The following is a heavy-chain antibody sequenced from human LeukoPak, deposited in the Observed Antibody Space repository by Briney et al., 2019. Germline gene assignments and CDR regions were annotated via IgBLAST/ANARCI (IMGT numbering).Heavy chain of an antibody. CDR2: ISSSSSYT. D-gene: IGHD2-2*01. Sequence: GGSLRLSCAASGFTFSDYYMSWIRQAPGKGLEWVSYISSSSSYTNYADSVKGRFTISRDNAKNSLYLQMNSLRAEDTAVYYCARVYCSSTSCYGSYYYYGMDVWGQGTMVTVSS. V-gene: IGHV3-11*05. CDR3: ARVYCSSTSCYGSYYYYGMDV. J-gene: IGHJ6*02. CDR1: GFTFSDYY.